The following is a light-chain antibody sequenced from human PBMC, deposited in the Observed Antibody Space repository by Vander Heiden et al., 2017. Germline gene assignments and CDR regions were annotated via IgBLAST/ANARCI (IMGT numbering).Light chain of an antibody. CDR3: QQSYSSPLYT. CDR1: QSISSY. Sequence: DIQMTQSPSSLSASVGDRVTITCRASQSISSYLNWYQQKPEKAPNLLIYAASNLQSEVPSRFSGSGSGTDFTLTISSVQPEDFATYYCQQSYSSPLYTFGQGTKLEIK. CDR2: AAS. J-gene: IGKJ2*01. V-gene: IGKV1-39*01.